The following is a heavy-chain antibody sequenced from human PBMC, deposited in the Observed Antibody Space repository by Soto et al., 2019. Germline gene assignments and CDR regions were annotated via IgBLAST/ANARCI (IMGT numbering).Heavy chain of an antibody. V-gene: IGHV3-33*01. CDR3: ARSPGAIAARLRYYYAMDV. Sequence: GGSLRLSCAASGFTFSSYGMHWVRQAPGKGLEWVAVIWYDGSNKYYADSVKGRFTISRDNSKNTLYLQMNSLRAEDTAVYYCARSPGAIAARLRYYYAMDVWGQGTTVTVSS. J-gene: IGHJ6*02. D-gene: IGHD6-6*01. CDR1: GFTFSSYG. CDR2: IWYDGSNK.